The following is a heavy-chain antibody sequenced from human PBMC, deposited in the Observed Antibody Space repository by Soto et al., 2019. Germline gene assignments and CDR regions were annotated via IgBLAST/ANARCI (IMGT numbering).Heavy chain of an antibody. CDR2: IYYSGST. CDR1: GGSISSSNYY. CDR3: ARQVGGWAPWYFDY. V-gene: IGHV4-39*01. J-gene: IGHJ4*02. Sequence: SETLSLTCTVSGGSISSSNYYWVWIRQPPGKGLEWIGSIYYSGSTYYNPSLKSRVTISVDTSKNQFSLKLSSVTAADTAVYYCARQVGGWAPWYFDYWGQGTLVTVSS. D-gene: IGHD6-19*01.